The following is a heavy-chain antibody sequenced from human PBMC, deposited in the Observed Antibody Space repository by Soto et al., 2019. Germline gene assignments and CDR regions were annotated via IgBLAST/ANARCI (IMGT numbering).Heavy chain of an antibody. Sequence: HPGGSLRLSCAASGFTFSGSAMHWVRQASGKGLEWVGRIRNKANSYATVYATSVKGRFTISRDDSKNTAYLQMNSLKTEDTAVYYCTRPNFGVVIIGDAFDIWGQGTMVTVSS. V-gene: IGHV3-73*01. CDR2: IRNKANSYAT. D-gene: IGHD3-3*01. CDR3: TRPNFGVVIIGDAFDI. CDR1: GFTFSGSA. J-gene: IGHJ3*02.